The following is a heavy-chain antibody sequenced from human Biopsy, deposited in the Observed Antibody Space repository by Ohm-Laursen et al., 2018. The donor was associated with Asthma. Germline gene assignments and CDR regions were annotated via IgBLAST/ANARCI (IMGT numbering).Heavy chain of an antibody. Sequence: SVKVSCKISGYSLTDLSTHWVRQAPGQGLEWMGGHDHEEGGTVNARRFQGRVTMTEDTSTDTAYMELSSLSSDDTAVYYCASDFPKDYVRYNFQFWGQGTLVTVSS. CDR1: GYSLTDLS. D-gene: IGHD4-17*01. CDR3: ASDFPKDYVRYNFQF. CDR2: HDHEEGGT. V-gene: IGHV1-24*01. J-gene: IGHJ4*02.